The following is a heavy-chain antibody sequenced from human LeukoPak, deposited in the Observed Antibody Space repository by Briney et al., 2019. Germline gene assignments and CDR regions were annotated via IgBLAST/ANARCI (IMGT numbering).Heavy chain of an antibody. J-gene: IGHJ4*02. D-gene: IGHD3-10*01. CDR3: ARDLRLWFGESPFDY. Sequence: GGSLRLSCAASGFTFSSHWMHWVRQAPGKGLVWVSRINSDGSSTSYADSVKGRFTISRDNAKNTLYLQMNSLRAEDTAVYYCARDLRLWFGESPFDYWGQGTLVTVSS. V-gene: IGHV3-74*01. CDR2: INSDGSST. CDR1: GFTFSSHW.